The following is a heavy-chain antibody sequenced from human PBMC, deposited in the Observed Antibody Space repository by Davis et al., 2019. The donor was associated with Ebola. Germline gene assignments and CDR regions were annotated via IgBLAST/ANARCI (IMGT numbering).Heavy chain of an antibody. D-gene: IGHD2-21*01. V-gene: IGHV3-11*01. CDR2: ISSSGSTI. J-gene: IGHJ6*02. CDR1: GFTFSDYY. CDR3: AKVLQATNILGTTYYYYALDV. Sequence: GESLKISCAASGFTFSDYYMSWIRQAPGKGLEWVSYISSSGSTIYYADSVKGRFTISRDNAKNSLYLQMNSLRAEDTAVYYCAKVLQATNILGTTYYYYALDVWGQGTTVTVSS.